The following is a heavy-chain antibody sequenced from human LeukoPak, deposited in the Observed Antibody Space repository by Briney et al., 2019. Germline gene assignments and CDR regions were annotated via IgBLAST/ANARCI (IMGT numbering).Heavy chain of an antibody. Sequence: SSETLSLTCTVSGGAISYYYWNWIRQPPGKGLEWIGYIYYSGSTNYNPSLKSRITISVDTSKNQFSLKLSSVTAADTAIYYCARAVLSYCSGGSCPYFDYWGQGTLVTVSS. CDR1: GGAISYYY. CDR3: ARAVLSYCSGGSCPYFDY. J-gene: IGHJ4*02. CDR2: IYYSGST. V-gene: IGHV4-59*01. D-gene: IGHD2-15*01.